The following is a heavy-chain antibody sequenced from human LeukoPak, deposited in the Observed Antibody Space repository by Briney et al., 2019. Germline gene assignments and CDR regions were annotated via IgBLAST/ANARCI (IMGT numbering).Heavy chain of an antibody. D-gene: IGHD2-2*01. CDR3: ARGLYCSSTSCYLEAAGYYFDY. CDR2: INHSGST. Sequence: SETLSLTCAVYGGSFSGYYWSWIRQPPGKGLEWIGEINHSGSTNYNPSLKSRVTISVDTSKNQFSLKLSSVTAADTAVYYCARGLYCSSTSCYLEAAGYYFDYWGQGTLVTVSS. J-gene: IGHJ4*02. V-gene: IGHV4-34*01. CDR1: GGSFSGYY.